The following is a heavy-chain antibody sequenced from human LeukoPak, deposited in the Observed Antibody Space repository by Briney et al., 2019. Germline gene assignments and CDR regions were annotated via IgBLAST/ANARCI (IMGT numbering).Heavy chain of an antibody. Sequence: SETLSLTCTVSGGSISSSNYYWGWIRQPPGKGLEWIGYIYYSGSTNYKPSLKSRVTISVDTSKNQFSLKLSSVTAADTAVYYCARGGYYGSGNDFRFDPWGQGTLVTVSS. CDR3: ARGGYYGSGNDFRFDP. V-gene: IGHV4-61*05. J-gene: IGHJ5*02. CDR2: IYYSGST. D-gene: IGHD3-10*01. CDR1: GGSISSSNYY.